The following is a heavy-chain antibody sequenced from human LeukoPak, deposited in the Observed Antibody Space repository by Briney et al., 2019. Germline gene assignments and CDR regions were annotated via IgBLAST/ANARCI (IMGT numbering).Heavy chain of an antibody. CDR3: SRYYRYFDY. D-gene: IGHD3-10*01. V-gene: IGHV1-2*02. CDR2: INPNTGDT. J-gene: IGHJ4*02. CDR1: GYTFTGYY. Sequence: ASVKVSCKASGYTFTGYYVHWVRQAPGQGLEWMGWINPNTGDTNYAQKFQGRVTMTRDTSINTAYMDLSRLRSDDTAVYYCSRYYRYFDYWGQGTLVTVSS.